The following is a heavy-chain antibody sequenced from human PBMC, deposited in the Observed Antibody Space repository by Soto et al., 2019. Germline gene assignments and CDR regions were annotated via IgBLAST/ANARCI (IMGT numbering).Heavy chain of an antibody. Sequence: SVKVSCKASGFTFTSSAMQWVRQARGQRLEWIGWIVVGSGNTNYAQKFQERVTITRDMSTSTAYMELSSLRSEDTAVYYCAASLWIHKGDSSAFDIWGQGTMVTVSS. CDR2: IVVGSGNT. D-gene: IGHD2-21*02. J-gene: IGHJ3*02. V-gene: IGHV1-58*02. CDR3: AASLWIHKGDSSAFDI. CDR1: GFTFTSSA.